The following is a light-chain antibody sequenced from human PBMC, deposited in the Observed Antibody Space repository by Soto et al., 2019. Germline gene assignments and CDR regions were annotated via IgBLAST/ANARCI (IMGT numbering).Light chain of an antibody. V-gene: IGKV3-11*01. J-gene: IGKJ4*01. CDR2: DAS. Sequence: EIVLTQSPATLSLSPGERATLSCRASQSISSDLAWYQQKPGQAPRLLIYDASNRATGIPARFSGGGTGTDCTLTISSLEPEDFAVYYGQQRSNWPPTFGGGTKVEIK. CDR1: QSISSD. CDR3: QQRSNWPPT.